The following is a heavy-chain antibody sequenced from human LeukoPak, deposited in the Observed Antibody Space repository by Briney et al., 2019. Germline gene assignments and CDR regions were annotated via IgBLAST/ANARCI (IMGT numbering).Heavy chain of an antibody. CDR2: ISAYNGNT. V-gene: IGHV1-18*01. CDR1: GYTFTSYG. J-gene: IGHJ4*03. CDR3: ARDEGSAYCSGGSCYGGVFDY. D-gene: IGHD2-15*01. Sequence: GASVKVSCKASGYTFTSYGISWVRQAPGQGLERMGWISAYNGNTNYAQKLQGRVTMTTDTSTSTAYMELRSLRSDDTAVYYCARDEGSAYCSGGSCYGGVFDYWGQGTVVSVSS.